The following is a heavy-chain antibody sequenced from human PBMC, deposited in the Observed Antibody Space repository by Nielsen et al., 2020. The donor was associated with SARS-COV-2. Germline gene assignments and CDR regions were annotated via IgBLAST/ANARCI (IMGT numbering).Heavy chain of an antibody. D-gene: IGHD3-3*01. V-gene: IGHV4-4*07. CDR1: GGSISSYY. J-gene: IGHJ6*02. Sequence: SETLSLTCTVSGGSISSYYWSWIRQPAGKGLEWIGRIYTSGSTNYNPSLKSRVTMSVGTSKNQFSLKLSSVTAADTAVYYCVARYYDFWSGYLYPIPDYYYYGMDVWGQGTTVTVSS. CDR3: VARYYDFWSGYLYPIPDYYYYGMDV. CDR2: IYTSGST.